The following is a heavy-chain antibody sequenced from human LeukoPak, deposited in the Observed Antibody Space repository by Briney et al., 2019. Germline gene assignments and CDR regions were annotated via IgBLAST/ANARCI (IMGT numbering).Heavy chain of an antibody. J-gene: IGHJ6*03. D-gene: IGHD3-10*01. Sequence: GGSLRLSCAVSGFILSSYPMHWVRQAPGKGLEWVSSITGSSKSMDYADSVKGRFAISRDNAKNSLFLQMDSLRVEDTAVYYCVREGSGSTHYMDVWGKGTTVTVSS. CDR2: ITGSSKSM. CDR3: VREGSGSTHYMDV. V-gene: IGHV3-21*01. CDR1: GFILSSYP.